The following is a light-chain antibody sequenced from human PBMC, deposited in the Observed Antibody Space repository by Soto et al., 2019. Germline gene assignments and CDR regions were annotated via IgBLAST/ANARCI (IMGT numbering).Light chain of an antibody. CDR1: QDIGND. Sequence: IKMTQSLSSLSVSVTDRVTITCRASQDIGNDLGWYQQRPGEAPELLLYAASTLRSGVPSRFSGSGSGTQFTLTINNLQPEDSATYFCLQDHDYPWTFGHGTIVDI. CDR2: AAS. V-gene: IGKV1-6*02. CDR3: LQDHDYPWT. J-gene: IGKJ1*01.